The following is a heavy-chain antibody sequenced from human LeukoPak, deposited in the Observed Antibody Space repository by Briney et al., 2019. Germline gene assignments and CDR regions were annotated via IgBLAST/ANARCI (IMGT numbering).Heavy chain of an antibody. CDR2: IDSSGGYM. Sequence: GGSLRLSCEASGFTFNTYSMNWSRQAPRKGLEWVSSIDSSGGYMFYADSVKGRFIISRDNAKDSLYLQMSSLRVEDTAVYYCLRGDRRDYWGQGTLVTVSS. V-gene: IGHV3-21*06. CDR3: LRGDRRDY. J-gene: IGHJ4*02. CDR1: GFTFNTYS.